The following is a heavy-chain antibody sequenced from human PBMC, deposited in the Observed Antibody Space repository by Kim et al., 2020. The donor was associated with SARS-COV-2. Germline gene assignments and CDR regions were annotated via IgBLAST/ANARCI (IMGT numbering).Heavy chain of an antibody. D-gene: IGHD2-15*01. CDR1: GFTFSSYE. V-gene: IGHV3-48*03. CDR2: ISSRGMTK. Sequence: GGSLRLSCAASGFTFSSYEMNWVRQAPGKGLEWVSYISSRGMTKYYADSVKGRFTISRDNAKNSLYLQMNSLRAEDTAVYYCARTGSGRVNYFDYWVQGILVAVSS. CDR3: ARTGSGRVNYFDY. J-gene: IGHJ4*02.